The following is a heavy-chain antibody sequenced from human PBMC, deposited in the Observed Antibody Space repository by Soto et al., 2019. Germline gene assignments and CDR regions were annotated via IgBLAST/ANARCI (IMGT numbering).Heavy chain of an antibody. Sequence: PSETLSLTCTASVGSTSSGGYYWSWIRQHPGKGLEWIGYIYYSGSTYYNPSLKSRVTISVDTSKNQFSLKLSSVTAADTAVYYCARVDGSGSYYNSKLNYFDYWGQGTLVTVSS. CDR1: VGSTSSGGYY. J-gene: IGHJ4*02. CDR3: ARVDGSGSYYNSKLNYFDY. CDR2: IYYSGST. D-gene: IGHD3-10*01. V-gene: IGHV4-31*03.